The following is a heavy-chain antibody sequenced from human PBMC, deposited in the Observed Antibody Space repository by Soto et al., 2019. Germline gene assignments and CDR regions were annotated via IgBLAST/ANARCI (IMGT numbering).Heavy chain of an antibody. Sequence: ASVKVSCKASGGTFSSYAISWVRQAPGQGLEWMGGIIPIFGTANYAQKFQGRVTITADESTSTAYMELSSLRSEDTAVYYCARGGVVADTRGIEYYYYYGMDVWGQGTTVTVSS. D-gene: IGHD2-15*01. CDR2: IIPIFGTA. CDR1: GGTFSSYA. CDR3: ARGGVVADTRGIEYYYYYGMDV. V-gene: IGHV1-69*13. J-gene: IGHJ6*02.